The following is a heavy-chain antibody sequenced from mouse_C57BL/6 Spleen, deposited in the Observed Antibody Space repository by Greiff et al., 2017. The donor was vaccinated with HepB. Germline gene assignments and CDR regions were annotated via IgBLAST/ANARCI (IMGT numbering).Heavy chain of an antibody. CDR3: AREGDDFGYFDY. J-gene: IGHJ2*01. D-gene: IGHD2-4*01. V-gene: IGHV5-16*01. CDR1: GFTFSDYY. CDR2: INYDGSST. Sequence: DVKLVESEGGLVQPGSSMKLSCTASGFTFSDYYMAWVRQVPEKGLEWVANINYDGSSTYYLDSLKSRFIISRDNAKNILYLQMSSLKSEDTATYYCAREGDDFGYFDYWGQGTTLTVSS.